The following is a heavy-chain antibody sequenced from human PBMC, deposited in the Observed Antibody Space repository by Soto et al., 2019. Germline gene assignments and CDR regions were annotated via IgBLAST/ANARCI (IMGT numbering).Heavy chain of an antibody. D-gene: IGHD3-10*01. Sequence: ASVKVSCKASGYTFTGYYMHWVRQAPGQGLEWMGWINPNSGGTNYAQKFQGWVTMTRDTSISTAYMELSRLRSDDTAVYYCARDARGDEAPMDYWGQGTMVTVSS. CDR3: ARDARGDEAPMDY. J-gene: IGHJ4*02. CDR1: GYTFTGYY. V-gene: IGHV1-2*04. CDR2: INPNSGGT.